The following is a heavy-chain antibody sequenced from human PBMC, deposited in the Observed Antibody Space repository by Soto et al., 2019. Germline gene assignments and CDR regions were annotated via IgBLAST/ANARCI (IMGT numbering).Heavy chain of an antibody. V-gene: IGHV3-73*01. CDR2: IRSKANSYAT. D-gene: IGHD3-10*01. CDR1: GFTFSGSA. Sequence: PGGSLRLSCAASGFTFSGSAMHWVRQASGKGLEWVGRIRSKANSYATAYAASVKGRFTISRDDSKNTAYLQMNSLKTEDTAVYYCLWYSHTRRGYYYYGMDVWGQGTTVTVS. J-gene: IGHJ6*02. CDR3: LWYSHTRRGYYYYGMDV.